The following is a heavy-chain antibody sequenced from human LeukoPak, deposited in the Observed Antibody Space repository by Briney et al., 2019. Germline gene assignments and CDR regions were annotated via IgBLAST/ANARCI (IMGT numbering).Heavy chain of an antibody. J-gene: IGHJ4*02. CDR3: AKDQGQQLAPFDY. CDR2: ISGSGGST. D-gene: IGHD6-13*01. Sequence: HPGGSLRLSCAASGFTFSSYAMSWVRQAPGKGLEWVSAISGSGGSTYYADSVKGRFTISRDNSKNTLYLQMNSLRAEDTAVYYCAKDQGQQLAPFDYWGQGTLVTVSS. V-gene: IGHV3-23*01. CDR1: GFTFSSYA.